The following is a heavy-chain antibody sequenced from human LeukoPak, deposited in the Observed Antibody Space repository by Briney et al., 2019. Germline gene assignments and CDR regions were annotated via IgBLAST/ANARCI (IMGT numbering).Heavy chain of an antibody. J-gene: IGHJ4*01. CDR1: GFTFSSYA. V-gene: IGHV3-30-3*01. D-gene: IGHD4/OR15-4a*01. CDR2: ISYDGSNK. CDR3: VKDRYGDLDY. Sequence: GGSLRLPCAASGFTFSSYAMHWVRQAPGKGLEWVAVISYDGSNKYYADSVKGRFTISRDNSRNTLYLQMSSLRAEDTAVYYCVKDRYGDLDYWGQGTLVTVSS.